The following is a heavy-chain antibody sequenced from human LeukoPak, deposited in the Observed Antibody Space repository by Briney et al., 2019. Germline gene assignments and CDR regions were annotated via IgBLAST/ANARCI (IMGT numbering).Heavy chain of an antibody. J-gene: IGHJ5*02. CDR3: ARGGVVVAATDWFDP. CDR2: INHSGST. CDR1: GGSFSGYY. V-gene: IGHV4-34*01. D-gene: IGHD2-15*01. Sequence: SETLSLTCAVYGGSFSGYYWNWIRQPPGKGLEWIGEINHSGSTNYNPSLKSRATISVDTSKNQFSLKLSSVTAADTAVYYCARGGVVVAATDWFDPWGQGTLVTVSS.